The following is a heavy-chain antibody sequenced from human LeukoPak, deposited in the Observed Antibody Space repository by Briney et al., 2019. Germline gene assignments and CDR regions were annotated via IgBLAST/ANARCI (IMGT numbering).Heavy chain of an antibody. J-gene: IGHJ4*02. CDR2: INSDGSST. D-gene: IGHD1-26*01. CDR1: GFTFSSYW. Sequence: PGGSLRLSCAASGFTFSSYWMHWVRQAPGKGLLWVSRINSDGSSTSYADSVKGRFTISRDNAKNTLYLQMNSLRAGDTAVYYCAKDPIFSGSYGVFDYWGLGTLVTVSS. CDR3: AKDPIFSGSYGVFDY. V-gene: IGHV3-74*01.